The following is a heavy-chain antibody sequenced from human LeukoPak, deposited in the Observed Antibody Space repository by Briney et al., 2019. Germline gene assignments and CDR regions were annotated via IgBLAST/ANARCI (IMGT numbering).Heavy chain of an antibody. D-gene: IGHD3-10*01. V-gene: IGHV3-48*03. J-gene: IGHJ4*02. CDR1: GFTFSSYE. CDR2: ISGSGRTI. CDR3: ARGSLVHYYGSGSYRNRAGFDQ. Sequence: QPGGSLRLSCAASGFTFSSYEMNWVRQAPGKGLEWVSYISGSGRTIYYANSVKGRFTISRDNAKNSLYLQMNSLRADDTAVYYCARGSLVHYYGSGSYRNRAGFDQWGQGTLVTVSS.